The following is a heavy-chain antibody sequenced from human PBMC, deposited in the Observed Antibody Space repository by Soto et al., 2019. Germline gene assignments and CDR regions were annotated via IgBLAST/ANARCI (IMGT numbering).Heavy chain of an antibody. CDR1: GYSFTSYW. J-gene: IGHJ6*02. CDR3: ARLMGYCSSTSCLYYYYYGMDV. V-gene: IGHV5-10-1*01. D-gene: IGHD2-2*01. Sequence: PXDSLTISRKGSGYSFTSYWISLVRQMPGKGLEWMGRIDPSDSYTNYSPSFQGHVTISADKSISTAYLQWSSLKASDTAMYYCARLMGYCSSTSCLYYYYYGMDVWGQGTTVTVSS. CDR2: IDPSDSYT.